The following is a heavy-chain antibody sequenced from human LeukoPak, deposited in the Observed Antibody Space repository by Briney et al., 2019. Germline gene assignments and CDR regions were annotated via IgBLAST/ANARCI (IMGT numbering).Heavy chain of an antibody. CDR2: IYYSGST. Sequence: KPSETLSLTCTVSGDSISSSVSYWGWIRQPPGKGLEWIGYIYYSGSTYYNPSLKSRVTISVDTSKNQFSLKLSSVTAADTAVYYCAREYFYHSRRMMNLFDYWGQGTLVTVSS. V-gene: IGHV4-31*03. J-gene: IGHJ4*02. CDR1: GDSISSSVSY. D-gene: IGHD3-22*01. CDR3: AREYFYHSRRMMNLFDY.